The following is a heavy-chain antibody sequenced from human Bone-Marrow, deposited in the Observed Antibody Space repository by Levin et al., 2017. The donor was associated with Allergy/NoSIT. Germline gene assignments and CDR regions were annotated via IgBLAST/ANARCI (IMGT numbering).Heavy chain of an antibody. D-gene: IGHD5-24*01. V-gene: IGHV3-33*01. Sequence: GESLKISCAASGFTFSSYGMHWVRQAPGKGLEWVAVIWYDGSNKYYADSVKGRFTISRDNSKNTLYLQMNSLRAEDTAVYYCARDRGDGYNYGGAYYFDYWGQGTLVTVSS. CDR2: IWYDGSNK. CDR1: GFTFSSYG. CDR3: ARDRGDGYNYGGAYYFDY. J-gene: IGHJ4*02.